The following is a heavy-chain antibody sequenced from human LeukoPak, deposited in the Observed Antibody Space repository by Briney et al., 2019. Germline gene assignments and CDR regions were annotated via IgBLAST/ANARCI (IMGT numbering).Heavy chain of an antibody. J-gene: IGHJ4*02. CDR1: GGSISSGSYY. CDR2: ICTSGST. CDR3: ARDDYGDYVGTFDY. D-gene: IGHD4-17*01. V-gene: IGHV4-61*02. Sequence: SQTLSLTCTVSGGSISSGSYYWSWIRQPAGKGLEWIGRICTSGSTNYDPSLKSRVTISVDTSKNQFSLKLSSVTAADTAVYYCARDDYGDYVGTFDYWGQGTLVTVSS.